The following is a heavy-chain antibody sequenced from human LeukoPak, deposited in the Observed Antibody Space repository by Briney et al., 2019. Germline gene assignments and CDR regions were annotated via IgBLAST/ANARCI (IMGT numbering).Heavy chain of an antibody. Sequence: GEPLKISCQGSGYRFTSYWIGWVRPMPGKGLEWMGIIYPGDSDNRYSTSFPGQVTISADKSISTAYLQWSSLKASDTAMYYCARGYGDYVDFDYWGQGTLVTVSS. CDR2: IYPGDSDN. V-gene: IGHV5-51*01. CDR1: GYRFTSYW. D-gene: IGHD4-17*01. J-gene: IGHJ4*02. CDR3: ARGYGDYVDFDY.